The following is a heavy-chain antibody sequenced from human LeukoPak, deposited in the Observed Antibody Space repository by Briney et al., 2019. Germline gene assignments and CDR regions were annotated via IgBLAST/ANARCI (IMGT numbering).Heavy chain of an antibody. D-gene: IGHD2-2*02. CDR3: ARGLVPAAIPGAFDI. Sequence: ASVKVSCKASGYTFTSYGISWVRQAPGQGLEWMGWISAYNSNTNYAQKLQGRVTMTTDTSTSTAYMELRSLRSDDTAVYYCARGLVPAAIPGAFDIWGQGTMVTVSS. CDR2: ISAYNSNT. J-gene: IGHJ3*02. V-gene: IGHV1-18*01. CDR1: GYTFTSYG.